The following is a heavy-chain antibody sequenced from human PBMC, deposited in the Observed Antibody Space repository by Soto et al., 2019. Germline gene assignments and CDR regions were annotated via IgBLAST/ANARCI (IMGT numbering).Heavy chain of an antibody. CDR1: GFIVSNTY. J-gene: IGHJ6*02. D-gene: IGHD6-6*01. CDR2: ISGSGGST. CDR3: AKCSSSSGHYYYYYYGMDV. Sequence: PGGSLRLSCAASGFIVSNTYMSWVRQAPGKGLEWVSAISGSGGSTYYADSVKGRFTISRDNSKNTLYLQMNSLRAEDTAVYYCAKCSSSSGHYYYYYYGMDVWGQGTTVTVSS. V-gene: IGHV3-23*01.